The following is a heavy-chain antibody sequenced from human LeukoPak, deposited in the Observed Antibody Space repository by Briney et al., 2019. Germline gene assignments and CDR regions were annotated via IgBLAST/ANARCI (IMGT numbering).Heavy chain of an antibody. D-gene: IGHD6-13*01. V-gene: IGHV3-48*01. CDR3: AREPTYSSSWYTSCDY. CDR2: ISSSSSTI. J-gene: IGHJ4*02. CDR1: GFTFSSYS. Sequence: GGSLRLSCAASGFTFSSYSMSWVRQAPGKGLEWVSYISSSSSTIYYGDSVKGRFTISRDNAKNSLYLQMNSLRAEDTAVYYCAREPTYSSSWYTSCDYWGQGTLVTVSS.